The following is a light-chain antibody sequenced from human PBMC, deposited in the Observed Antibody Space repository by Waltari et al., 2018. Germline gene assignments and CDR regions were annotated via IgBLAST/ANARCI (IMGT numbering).Light chain of an antibody. CDR2: KAS. J-gene: IGKJ1*01. CDR1: QDTNSW. Sequence: MTHPPPLPSGYVGDRVTITRRASQDTNSWLAWSQPEPGKAPKFLLSKASSLERGVPSRSSGCASGTEVTVTISDLQPHDSGTDFCQVHNTYPLAFGQGTKVENK. V-gene: IGKV1-5*03. CDR3: QVHNTYPLA.